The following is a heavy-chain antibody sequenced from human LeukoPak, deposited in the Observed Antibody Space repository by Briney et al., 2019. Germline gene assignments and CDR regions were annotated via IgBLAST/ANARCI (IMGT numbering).Heavy chain of an antibody. V-gene: IGHV3-53*01. CDR1: GFTVSSNH. D-gene: IGHD3-22*01. CDR2: IYSGGTI. Sequence: GGSLRLSCAASGFTVSSNHMAWVRQAPGKGLEWVSVIYSGGTIYYADSVKGRFTISRDNSKNTLYLQMNSLRAEDTAVYYCAREGSYDGSTMWYFDYWGQGTLVTVSS. CDR3: AREGSYDGSTMWYFDY. J-gene: IGHJ4*02.